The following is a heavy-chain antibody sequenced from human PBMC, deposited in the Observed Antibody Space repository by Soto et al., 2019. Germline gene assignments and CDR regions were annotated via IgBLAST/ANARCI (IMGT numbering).Heavy chain of an antibody. V-gene: IGHV3-23*01. CDR2: ISGSGGST. CDR3: ATVRPGHIVVVTAIQDNFDY. CDR1: GFTFSSYA. Sequence: GGSLRLSCAASGFTFSSYAMSWVRQAPGKGLEWVSAISGSGGSTYYADSVKGRFTISRDNSKNTLYLQMNSLRAEDKAVYFCATVRPGHIVVVTAIQDNFDYWGQGTLVTVSS. D-gene: IGHD2-21*02. J-gene: IGHJ4*02.